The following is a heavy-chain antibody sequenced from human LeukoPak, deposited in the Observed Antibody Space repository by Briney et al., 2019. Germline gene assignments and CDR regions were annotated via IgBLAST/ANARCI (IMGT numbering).Heavy chain of an antibody. D-gene: IGHD2-2*01. CDR1: GFTFSSYG. CDR2: ISATGGKI. V-gene: IGHV3-23*01. J-gene: IGHJ6*02. CDR3: AKGSCSRTSSSCSLAYYYIMDV. Sequence: PGGSLRLSCAASGFTFSSYGMSWVRQAPGKGLEWVSSISATGGKIYYADSVKGRFTISRDNFRSTLYLEMNSLRGDDTAVYYCAKGSCSRTSSSCSLAYYYIMDVWGQGTTVTVSS.